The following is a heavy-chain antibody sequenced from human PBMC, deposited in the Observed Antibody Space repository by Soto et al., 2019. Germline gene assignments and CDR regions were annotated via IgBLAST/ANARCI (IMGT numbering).Heavy chain of an antibody. J-gene: IGHJ4*02. Sequence: GGSLRLSCTASGFIFSDYYMSWIRQAPGKGLEWVSYISTSGSTMYYADSVKGRFTISRDKAKNLLHLHMNRLRAEDTAMYYCARVPPTSCSGGSRSPFWGQGTLVTVYS. CDR1: GFIFSDYY. V-gene: IGHV3-11*01. CDR3: ARVPPTSCSGGSRSPF. D-gene: IGHD2-15*01. CDR2: ISTSGSTM.